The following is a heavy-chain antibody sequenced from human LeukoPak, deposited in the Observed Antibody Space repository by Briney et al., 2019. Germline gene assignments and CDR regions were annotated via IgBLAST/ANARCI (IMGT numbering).Heavy chain of an antibody. D-gene: IGHD4-17*01. Sequence: GGSLRLSCAASGFTFSSYSMNWVRQAPGKGLEWVSSISSSSSYIYYADSVKGRFTISRDNAKNSLYLQMNSLRAEDTAVYYCAKEIWPTVTTPGWTYFDYWGQGALVTVSS. V-gene: IGHV3-21*01. J-gene: IGHJ4*02. CDR2: ISSSSSYI. CDR1: GFTFSSYS. CDR3: AKEIWPTVTTPGWTYFDY.